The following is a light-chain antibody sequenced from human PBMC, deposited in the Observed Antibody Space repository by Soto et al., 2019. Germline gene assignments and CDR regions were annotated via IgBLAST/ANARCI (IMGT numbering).Light chain of an antibody. V-gene: IGKV3-15*01. CDR2: SAS. CDR3: QQFNNWPPLT. CDR1: RFVSTN. J-gene: IGKJ4*01. Sequence: EVVMTQSPATLSVSPGERATLSCRASRFVSTNLAWYQQKPGQAPRLLIYSASTRATGIPARFSGSGSGTEFTLTISSLQSEDSAVYYCQQFNNWPPLTFGGGTKVEIK.